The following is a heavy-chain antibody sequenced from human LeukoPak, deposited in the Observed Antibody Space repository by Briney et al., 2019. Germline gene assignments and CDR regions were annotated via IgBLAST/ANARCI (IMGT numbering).Heavy chain of an antibody. CDR3: ARAIVGTENFDY. CDR2: VSHDTRTK. CDR1: GFSFSTYA. D-gene: IGHD5-12*01. J-gene: IGHJ4*02. V-gene: IGHV3-30*10. Sequence: GGSLRLSCAASGFSFSTYAMHWVRQAPGKDLEWVAVVSHDTRTKYYTDSLKGRFTISRDNSKNTLYLQMNGLRTDDTAVYYCARAIVGTENFDYWGQGTLVTVSS.